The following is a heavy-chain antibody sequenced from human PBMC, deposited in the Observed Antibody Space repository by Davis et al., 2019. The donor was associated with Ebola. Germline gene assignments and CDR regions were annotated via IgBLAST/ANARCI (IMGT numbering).Heavy chain of an antibody. V-gene: IGHV4-4*02. J-gene: IGHJ5*02. CDR3: ARVDYDFWSGYYTGNWFDP. D-gene: IGHD3-3*01. Sequence: MPSETLSLTCAVSGDSINSSKWWSWVRQSPGKGLEWIGEISHSGSTNYNPSLKSRVAISVDTSKNQFSLKLSSVTAADTAVYYCARVDYDFWSGYYTGNWFDPWGQGTLVTVSS. CDR2: ISHSGST. CDR1: GDSINSSKW.